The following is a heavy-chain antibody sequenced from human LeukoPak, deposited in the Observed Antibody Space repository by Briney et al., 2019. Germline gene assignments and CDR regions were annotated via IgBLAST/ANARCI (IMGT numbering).Heavy chain of an antibody. D-gene: IGHD6-19*01. Sequence: RAGGSLRLSCAASGFTFSSCSMNWVRQAPGKGLEWVSSISSSSSYIYYADSVKGRFTISIDNAKNSLYLQMNSLRAEDTAVYYCARDLGRAVAGMFYWGQGTLVTVSS. CDR3: ARDLGRAVAGMFY. V-gene: IGHV3-21*01. J-gene: IGHJ4*02. CDR1: GFTFSSCS. CDR2: ISSSSSYI.